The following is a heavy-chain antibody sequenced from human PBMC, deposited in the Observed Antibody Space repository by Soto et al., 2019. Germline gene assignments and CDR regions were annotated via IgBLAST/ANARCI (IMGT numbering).Heavy chain of an antibody. CDR1: GGSISSSSYY. V-gene: IGHV4-39*01. J-gene: IGHJ6*02. CDR3: ATSSLGYYYGMDV. CDR2: IYYGGST. Sequence: QLQLQESGPGLVKPSETLSLTCTVSGGSISSSSYYWGWIRQPPGKGLAWIGSIYYGGSTYYTPSLESRLTISVDTSKNQFALKLSSVTAADTAVYYCATSSLGYYYGMDVWGQGTTVTVSS. D-gene: IGHD2-2*01.